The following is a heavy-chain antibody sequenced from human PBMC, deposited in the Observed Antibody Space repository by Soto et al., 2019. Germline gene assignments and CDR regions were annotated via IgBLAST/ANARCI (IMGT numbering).Heavy chain of an antibody. Sequence: GGSLRLSCAASGLKFSNYAMSWIRQAPGKGLEWVSAISGSGGSTYYADSVKGRFTISRDNAKNSLYLQMNSLRDEDTAVYYCARTYYYDSSGYYSARVFDYWGQGTLVTVSS. D-gene: IGHD3-22*01. J-gene: IGHJ4*02. CDR3: ARTYYYDSSGYYSARVFDY. CDR2: ISGSGGST. V-gene: IGHV3-23*01. CDR1: GLKFSNYA.